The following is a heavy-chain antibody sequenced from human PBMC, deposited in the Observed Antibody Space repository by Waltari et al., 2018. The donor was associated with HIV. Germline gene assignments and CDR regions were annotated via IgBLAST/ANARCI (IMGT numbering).Heavy chain of an antibody. CDR1: GFAVSNNY. D-gene: IGHD4-17*01. Sequence: EVELVETGGDLMRPGGSLRLSCATSGFAVSNNYMNWVRQAPGKGLEWVSVTYRGGDTKYADSVKGRFLISRDNSKNTVFLQLNRLRVEDTAVYYCTGPDGDQGTSVTYYGMGVWGQGTTVTVSS. CDR3: TGPDGDQGTSVTYYGMGV. CDR2: TYRGGDT. V-gene: IGHV3-53*02. J-gene: IGHJ6*02.